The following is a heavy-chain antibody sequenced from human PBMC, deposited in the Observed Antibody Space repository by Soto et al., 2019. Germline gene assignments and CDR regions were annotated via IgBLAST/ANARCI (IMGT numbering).Heavy chain of an antibody. CDR2: INSDGSST. CDR1: GFTFSSYW. V-gene: IGHV3-74*01. J-gene: IGHJ5*02. D-gene: IGHD3-10*01. CDR3: ARGSGSHPHQFDP. Sequence: GGSLRLSCAASGFTFSSYWMHWVRQAPGKGLVWVSRINSDGSSTSYADSVKGRFTISRDNAKDTLYLQMKSLRAEDTAVYYCARGSGSHPHQFDPWGQGTLVTVSS.